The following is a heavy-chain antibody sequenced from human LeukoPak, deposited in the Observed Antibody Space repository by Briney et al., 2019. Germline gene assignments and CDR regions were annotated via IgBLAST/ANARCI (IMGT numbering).Heavy chain of an antibody. Sequence: GGSLRLSCSASGFTFSSFWMHWVRQAPGKGLVWVSHINTDGSSTNYADSVKGRFTTSRDNAKNTLYLQMNSLRAEDTAVYYCARPYNYGDSRIDYWGRGTLVTVSS. V-gene: IGHV3-74*01. J-gene: IGHJ4*02. CDR3: ARPYNYGDSRIDY. CDR2: INTDGSST. CDR1: GFTFSSFW. D-gene: IGHD4-17*01.